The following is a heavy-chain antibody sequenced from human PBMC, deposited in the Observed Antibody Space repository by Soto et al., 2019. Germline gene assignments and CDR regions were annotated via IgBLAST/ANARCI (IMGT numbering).Heavy chain of an antibody. Sequence: QVQLVQSGAEVKKPGSSVKVSCKASGGNFNNYAISWVRQAPAQGLQWMGGIIPIIDTTPYAQKLQGRVTISADRGRTTVYMELTGLTSDASATYLCARESRARDAVSLWGQGTVVTVSS. CDR3: ARESRARDAVSL. CDR2: IIPIIDTT. V-gene: IGHV1-69*06. D-gene: IGHD3-22*01. J-gene: IGHJ3*01. CDR1: GGNFNNYA.